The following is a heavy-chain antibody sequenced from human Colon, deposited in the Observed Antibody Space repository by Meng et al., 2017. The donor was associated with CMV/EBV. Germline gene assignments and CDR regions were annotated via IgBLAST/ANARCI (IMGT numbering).Heavy chain of an antibody. Sequence: GESLKISWAASGFTFSNYAMNWVRQAPGKGLEWVSSISGSGGTTYYADSVKGRFTISRDNSKNTLNLQVYSRRAEATAVYYCAKGDIVVVPAAQFDYWGQGPLVTVSS. CDR3: AKGDIVVVPAAQFDY. V-gene: IGHV3-23*01. CDR1: GFTFSNYA. D-gene: IGHD2-2*01. J-gene: IGHJ4*02. CDR2: ISGSGGTT.